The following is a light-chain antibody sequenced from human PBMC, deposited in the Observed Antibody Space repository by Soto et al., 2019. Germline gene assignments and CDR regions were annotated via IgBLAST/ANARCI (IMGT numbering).Light chain of an antibody. CDR1: SYNIGSNT. CDR2: SNN. Sequence: QSVLTQPPSASGTPGQRVTISCSGSSYNIGSNTVNWYQQLPGTAPKLLIYSNNQRPSWVPDRFSGSKSGTSASLAISGLQAEDEADYYCAAWDDSLNGWVFGGGTKLTVL. CDR3: AAWDDSLNGWV. V-gene: IGLV1-44*01. J-gene: IGLJ3*02.